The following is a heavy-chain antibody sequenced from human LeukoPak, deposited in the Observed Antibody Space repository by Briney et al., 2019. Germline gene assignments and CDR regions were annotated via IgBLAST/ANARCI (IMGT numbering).Heavy chain of an antibody. Sequence: PGGSLRLSCAASGFTFSSYWMSWVRQAPGKGLEWVANIKQDGSEKYYVDSVKGRSTISRDNAKNSLYLQMNSLRAEDTAVYYCARASTRKTYYYDSGYYYYMDVWGKGTTVTVSS. J-gene: IGHJ6*03. CDR3: ARASTRKTYYYDSGYYYYMDV. D-gene: IGHD3-22*01. CDR1: GFTFSSYW. V-gene: IGHV3-7*01. CDR2: IKQDGSEK.